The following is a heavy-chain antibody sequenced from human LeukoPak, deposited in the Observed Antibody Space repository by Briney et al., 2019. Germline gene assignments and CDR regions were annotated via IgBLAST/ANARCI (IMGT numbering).Heavy chain of an antibody. Sequence: ASVKVSFTASGYTFTSYAMHWVRQAPGQRLEWMGWINAGNGNTKYSQKFQGRVTITRDTSASTAYMELSSLRSEDTAVYYCAREHYYDSSGYYPVDYWGQGTLVTVSS. J-gene: IGHJ4*02. CDR3: AREHYYDSSGYYPVDY. CDR2: INAGNGNT. V-gene: IGHV1-3*01. CDR1: GYTFTSYA. D-gene: IGHD3-22*01.